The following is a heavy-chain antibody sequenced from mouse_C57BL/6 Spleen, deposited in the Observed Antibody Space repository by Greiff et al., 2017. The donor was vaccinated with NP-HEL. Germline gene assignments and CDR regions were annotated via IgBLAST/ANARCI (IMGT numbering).Heavy chain of an antibody. V-gene: IGHV1-26*01. CDR2: INPNNGGT. J-gene: IGHJ2*01. Sequence: VQLKQSGPELVKPGASVKISCKASGYTFTDYYMNWVKQSHGKSLEWIGDINPNNGGTSYNQKFKGKATLTVDKSSSTAYMELRSLTSEDSAVYYCARELRSLFDYWGQGTTLTVSS. CDR1: GYTFTDYY. D-gene: IGHD1-1*01. CDR3: ARELRSLFDY.